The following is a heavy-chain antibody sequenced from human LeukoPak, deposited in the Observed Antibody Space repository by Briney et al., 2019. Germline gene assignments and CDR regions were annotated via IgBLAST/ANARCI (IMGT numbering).Heavy chain of an antibody. V-gene: IGHV3-66*02. Sequence: GGSLRLSCAASGFTVSTNYMTWVRQAPGKGLEWVSLIDSGGTTYYADSVKGRFTISRDNSKNTLYLQMNSLRAEDTAVYYCAKDSTRVVVVPAASPLDVWGKGTTVTISS. D-gene: IGHD2-2*01. CDR2: IDSGGTT. CDR3: AKDSTRVVVVPAASPLDV. CDR1: GFTVSTNY. J-gene: IGHJ6*04.